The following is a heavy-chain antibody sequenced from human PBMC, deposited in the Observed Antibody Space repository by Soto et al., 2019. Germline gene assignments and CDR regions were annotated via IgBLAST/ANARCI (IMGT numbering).Heavy chain of an antibody. J-gene: IGHJ4*02. CDR1: GFTFSSYA. V-gene: IGHV3-30-3*01. CDR2: ISYDGSNK. CDR3: AREGYSSSFDY. Sequence: GGSLRLSCAASGFTFSSYAMHWVHQAPGKGLEWVAVISYDGSNKYYADSVKGRFTISRDNSKNTLYLQMNSLRAEDTAVYYCAREGYSSSFDYWGQGTLVTVSS. D-gene: IGHD6-13*01.